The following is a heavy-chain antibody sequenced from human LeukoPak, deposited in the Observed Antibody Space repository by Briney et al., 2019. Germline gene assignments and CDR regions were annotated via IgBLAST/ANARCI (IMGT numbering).Heavy chain of an antibody. CDR2: ISAYNGNT. CDR3: ARVLYYYDSSGYYYIDS. D-gene: IGHD3-22*01. CDR1: GYTFTSYG. Sequence: GASVKVSCKASGYTFTSYGISWVRQAPGQGLEWMGWISAYNGNTNYAQKLQGRVTMTTDTSTSTAYMELRSLRSDDTAVYYCARVLYYYDSSGYYYIDSWGQGTLVTVSS. V-gene: IGHV1-18*01. J-gene: IGHJ4*02.